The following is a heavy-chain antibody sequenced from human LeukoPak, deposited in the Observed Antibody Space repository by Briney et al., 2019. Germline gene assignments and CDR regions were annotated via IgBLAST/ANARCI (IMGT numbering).Heavy chain of an antibody. Sequence: GGSLRLSCAASGFTFSSYSMNWVRQAPGKGLEWVSSISSSSSYIYYADSVKGRFTISRDNAKNSLYLQMNSLRAEDTAVYYCARDGGATMVRGVATYDSWGQGTLVTASS. D-gene: IGHD3-10*01. CDR1: GFTFSSYS. CDR3: ARDGGATMVRGVATYDS. CDR2: ISSSSSYI. V-gene: IGHV3-21*01. J-gene: IGHJ4*02.